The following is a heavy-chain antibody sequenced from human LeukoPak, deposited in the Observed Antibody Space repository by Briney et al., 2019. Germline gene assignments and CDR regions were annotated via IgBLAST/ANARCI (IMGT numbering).Heavy chain of an antibody. J-gene: IGHJ4*02. CDR3: AKDRGYCSSTSCYGETT. CDR1: GFTFSSYA. V-gene: IGHV3-23*01. CDR2: FSGSGGRT. Sequence: PGGSLRLSCAASGFTFSSYAMSWVREAPGKGLEWVSAFSGSGGRTYYADSVKGRFTLSRENSKNTLYLQIKSLRAEDTAVYYCAKDRGYCSSTSCYGETTWGQGTLVTVSS. D-gene: IGHD2-2*01.